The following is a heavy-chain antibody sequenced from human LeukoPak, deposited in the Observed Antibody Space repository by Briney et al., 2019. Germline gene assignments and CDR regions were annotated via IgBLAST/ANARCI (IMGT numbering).Heavy chain of an antibody. CDR1: GGSFSGYY. Sequence: SETLSLTCAVYGGSFSGYYWSWIRQPPGKGLEWIGEINHSGSTNYNPSLKSRVTISVDTSKNQFSLKLSSVTAADTAVYYCARQSSMVRGQTGYFDYWGQGTLVTVSS. CDR3: ARQSSMVRGQTGYFDY. CDR2: INHSGST. J-gene: IGHJ4*02. D-gene: IGHD3-10*01. V-gene: IGHV4-34*01.